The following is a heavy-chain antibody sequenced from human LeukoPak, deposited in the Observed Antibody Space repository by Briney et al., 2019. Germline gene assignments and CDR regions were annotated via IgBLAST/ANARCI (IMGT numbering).Heavy chain of an antibody. CDR3: AKDYGDFGDSSSYLDH. CDR1: GFSFSSFG. V-gene: IGHV3-30*02. J-gene: IGHJ4*02. CDR2: IRYDGSRK. Sequence: GESLRLSCAASGFSFSSFGMHWVRQAPGKGLEWVTSIRYDGSRKHYTDSVKGRFTISRDNSKTTLYLQMNNLRDEDTAVYYCAKDYGDFGDSSSYLDHWGQGTLVTVSS. D-gene: IGHD4-17*01.